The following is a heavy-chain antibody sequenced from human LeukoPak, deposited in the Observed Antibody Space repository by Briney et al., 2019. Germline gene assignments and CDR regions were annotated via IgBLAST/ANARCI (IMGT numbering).Heavy chain of an antibody. CDR3: ATALPYNWNYPTDY. D-gene: IGHD1-7*01. CDR2: FDPEDGET. J-gene: IGHJ4*02. V-gene: IGHV1-24*01. Sequence: GASVKVSCKVSGYTLTELSMHWVRQAPGKGLEWMGGFDPEDGETIYAQKFQGRVTMTEDTSTDTAYMELSSLRSEDTAVYYCATALPYNWNYPTDYWGQGTLVTVSS. CDR1: GYTLTELS.